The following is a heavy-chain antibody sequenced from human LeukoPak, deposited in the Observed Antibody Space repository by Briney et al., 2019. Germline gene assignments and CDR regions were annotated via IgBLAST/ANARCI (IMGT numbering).Heavy chain of an antibody. Sequence: GGSLRLSCAASAFTFSSYSMNWVRQAPGKGLVWVSRINSDGSSTSYADSVKGRFTISRDNAKNTLYLQMNSLRAEDTAVYYCARSRYYYDSSGYYYVPYFDYWGQGTLVTVSS. J-gene: IGHJ4*02. CDR2: INSDGSST. V-gene: IGHV3-74*01. D-gene: IGHD3-22*01. CDR3: ARSRYYYDSSGYYYVPYFDY. CDR1: AFTFSSYS.